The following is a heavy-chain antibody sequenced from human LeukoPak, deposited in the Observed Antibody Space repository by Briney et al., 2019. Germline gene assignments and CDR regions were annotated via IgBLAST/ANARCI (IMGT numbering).Heavy chain of an antibody. CDR1: GYTFTSYY. D-gene: IGHD2-2*01. CDR3: ARVGDIVVVPAAVGYGMDV. Sequence: EASVKVSCKASGYTFTSYYMHWVRQAPGQGLEWMGIINPSGGSTSYAQKFQGRVTMTRDTSTSTVYMELSSLRSEDTAVYYCARVGDIVVVPAAVGYGMDVWGQGTTVTVSS. V-gene: IGHV1-46*01. CDR2: INPSGGST. J-gene: IGHJ6*02.